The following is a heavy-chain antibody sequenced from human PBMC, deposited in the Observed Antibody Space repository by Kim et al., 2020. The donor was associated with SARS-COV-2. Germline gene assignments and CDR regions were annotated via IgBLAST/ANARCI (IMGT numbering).Heavy chain of an antibody. CDR3: AKNPDMYAQDFLDH. J-gene: IGHJ4*02. CDR2: IGSSGSNT. D-gene: IGHD2-15*01. V-gene: IGHV3-23*01. CDR1: GFIFSDYG. Sequence: GVSLRLSCAASGFIFSDYGMSWVRQAPGRDLEWVSGIGSSGSNTYYADSVKGRFTIYRDNDRDTLYLQMNSLRAEDTAIYFCAKNPDMYAQDFLDHWGQG.